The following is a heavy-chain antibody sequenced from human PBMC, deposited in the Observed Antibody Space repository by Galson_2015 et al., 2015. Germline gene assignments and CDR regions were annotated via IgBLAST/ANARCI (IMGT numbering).Heavy chain of an antibody. J-gene: IGHJ4*02. CDR1: GGTFSSYA. CDR3: ASGYYDSSGYLFDY. Sequence: SVKVSCKASGGTFSSYAISWVRQAPGQGLEWMGGIIPIFGTANYAQKFQGRATITADESTSTAYMELSSLRSEDTAVHYCASGYYDSSGYLFDYWGQGTLVTVSS. V-gene: IGHV1-69*13. D-gene: IGHD3-22*01. CDR2: IIPIFGTA.